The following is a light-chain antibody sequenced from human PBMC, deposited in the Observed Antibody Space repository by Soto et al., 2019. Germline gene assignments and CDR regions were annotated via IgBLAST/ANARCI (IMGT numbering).Light chain of an antibody. CDR1: SSDVGGYNY. V-gene: IGLV2-11*01. CDR3: CSYAGTFTDV. CDR2: DVD. J-gene: IGLJ1*01. Sequence: QSVLTQPRSVSGSPGQSVTISCTGSSSDVGGYNYVSWYQQDPGKAPKVIIYDVDQRPSGVPDRFSGSRSDNTASLTISGLQAEDEADYYCCSYAGTFTDVFGTGTKVTVL.